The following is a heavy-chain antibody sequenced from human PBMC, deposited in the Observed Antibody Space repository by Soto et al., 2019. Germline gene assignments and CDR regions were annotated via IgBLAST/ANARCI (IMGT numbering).Heavy chain of an antibody. D-gene: IGHD2-8*01. Sequence: GGSLRLSCAASGFTFSDYYMSWIRQTPGKGREWVSYISSSGSTIYYADSVKGRFTIARDNAKNSLYLQMNSLRAEDTAVYYCARVAGTIVLMVYAAPPNFYYMDVWGKGTTVTVSS. V-gene: IGHV3-11*01. CDR2: ISSSGSTI. CDR1: GFTFSDYY. J-gene: IGHJ6*03. CDR3: ARVAGTIVLMVYAAPPNFYYMDV.